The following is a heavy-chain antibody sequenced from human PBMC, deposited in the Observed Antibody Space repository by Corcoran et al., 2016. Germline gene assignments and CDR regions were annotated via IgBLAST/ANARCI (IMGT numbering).Heavy chain of an antibody. Sequence: EVQLVQSGAEVKKPGESLKISCKGSGYSFTSYWIGWVRQMPGKGLEWMGIIYPGDSDTRYSPSFQGQVTISADKSISTAYLQWSSPKASDTAMYYCARGPEYCSSTSCYEMGYYYYYGMDVWGQGTTVTVSS. V-gene: IGHV5-51*01. CDR1: GYSFTSYW. CDR3: ARGPEYCSSTSCYEMGYYYYYGMDV. D-gene: IGHD2-2*01. CDR2: IYPGDSDT. J-gene: IGHJ6*02.